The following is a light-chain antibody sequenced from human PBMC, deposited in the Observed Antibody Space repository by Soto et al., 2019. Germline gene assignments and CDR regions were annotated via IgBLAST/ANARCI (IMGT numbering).Light chain of an antibody. CDR3: QQSYSTPWT. Sequence: DIQMTQSPSSLSASVGDRVPITCRASQSISSYLNWYQQKPGKAPKLLIYAASSLQSVVPSRFSGSGSGTDFTLTISSLQPEDFATYYCQQSYSTPWTFGQGTKVDIK. CDR1: QSISSY. V-gene: IGKV1-39*01. CDR2: AAS. J-gene: IGKJ1*01.